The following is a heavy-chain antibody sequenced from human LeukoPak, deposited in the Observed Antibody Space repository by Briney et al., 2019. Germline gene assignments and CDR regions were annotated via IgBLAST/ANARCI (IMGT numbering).Heavy chain of an antibody. CDR2: IYYSGST. CDR3: AREVSSGDSYGYYYYYGMDV. D-gene: IGHD2-21*02. J-gene: IGHJ6*02. Sequence: PSETLSLTCTVSGGSISSSSYYWGWIRQPPGKGLEWIGSIYYSGSTYYNPSLKSRVTISVDTSKNQFSLKLSSVTAADTAVYYCAREVSSGDSYGYYYYYGMDVWGQGTTVTVSS. V-gene: IGHV4-39*07. CDR1: GGSISSSSYY.